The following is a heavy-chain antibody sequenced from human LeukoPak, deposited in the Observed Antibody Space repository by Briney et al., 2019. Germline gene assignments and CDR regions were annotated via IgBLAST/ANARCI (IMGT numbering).Heavy chain of an antibody. CDR3: ARVGGAWNSDY. D-gene: IGHD2-15*01. Sequence: PGGSLRLSCAASGFIFSNYYMTWFRQAPGKGLEWVANIRQDGSQKFYLDSVKGRFTISRDNAKCSVYLQMTSLRVEDTAVYYCARVGGAWNSDYWGQGTLVTVSS. V-gene: IGHV3-7*03. J-gene: IGHJ4*02. CDR1: GFIFSNYY. CDR2: IRQDGSQK.